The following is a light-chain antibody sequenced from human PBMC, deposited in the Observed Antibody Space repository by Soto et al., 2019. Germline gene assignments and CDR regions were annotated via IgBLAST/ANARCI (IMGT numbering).Light chain of an antibody. CDR3: QQYHNWWT. V-gene: IGKV3-15*01. CDR2: GAS. CDR1: QSVSSSY. Sequence: ERVMTQSPATLSVSPGERATLSCRASQSVSSSYLAWYQQKPGQAPRLLIYGASTRVTGIPARFSGSGSGTEFTLTISSLQSEDFAVYYCQQYHNWWTFGQGTKVDIK. J-gene: IGKJ1*01.